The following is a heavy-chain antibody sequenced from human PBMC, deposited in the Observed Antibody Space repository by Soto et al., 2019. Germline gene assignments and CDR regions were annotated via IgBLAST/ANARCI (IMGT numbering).Heavy chain of an antibody. D-gene: IGHD2-15*01. CDR1: GGSISSGPYT. CDR3: ERLGGDCSGSRCLGYYAMDV. V-gene: IGHV4-39*01. Sequence: QLQLQESGPGLVKPSETLSLTCTVSGGSISSGPYTWGWIRQPPGKGLEWIGTFYYSGLTRYNPCVESRATISADTFKNQFSLRDTSVTVADTAMYYCERLGGDCSGSRCLGYYAMDVWGQGITVTVSS. CDR2: FYYSGLT. J-gene: IGHJ6*02.